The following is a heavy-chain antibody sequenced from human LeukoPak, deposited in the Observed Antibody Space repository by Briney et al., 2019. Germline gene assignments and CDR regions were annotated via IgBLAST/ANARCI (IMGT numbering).Heavy chain of an antibody. CDR2: IIPILGIA. J-gene: IGHJ3*02. D-gene: IGHD5-24*01. CDR3: ARSGRDGYNWDAFDI. Sequence: GASVKVSCKASGGTFSSYAISWVRQAPGQGLEWMGRIIPILGIANYAQKFQGRVTITADKSTSTAYMELSSLRSGDTAVYYCARSGRDGYNWDAFDIWGQGTMVTISS. CDR1: GGTFSSYA. V-gene: IGHV1-69*04.